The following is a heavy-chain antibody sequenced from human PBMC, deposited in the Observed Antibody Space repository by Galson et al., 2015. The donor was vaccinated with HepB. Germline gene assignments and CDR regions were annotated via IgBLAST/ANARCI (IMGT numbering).Heavy chain of an antibody. CDR2: ISWNSGSI. J-gene: IGHJ6*02. CDR1: GFTFDDYA. D-gene: IGHD2-15*01. CDR3: AKSPTHLLGYYYYYGMDV. V-gene: IGHV3-9*01. Sequence: SLRLSCAASGFTFDDYAMHWVRQAPGKGLEWVSGISWNSGSIGYADSVKGRFTISRDNAKNSLYLQMNSLRAENTALYYCAKSPTHLLGYYYYYGMDVWGQGTTVTVSS.